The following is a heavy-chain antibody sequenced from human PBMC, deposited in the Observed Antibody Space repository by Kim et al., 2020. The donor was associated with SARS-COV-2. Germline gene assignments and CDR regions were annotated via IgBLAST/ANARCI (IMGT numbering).Heavy chain of an antibody. V-gene: IGHV3-7*01. D-gene: IGHD2-21*02. J-gene: IGHJ4*02. CDR3: SGETAIGY. CDR2: IKQDGSEK. CDR1: GFTFSNSW. Sequence: GGSLRLSCAASGFTFSNSWMTWVRQAPGKGLEWVANIKQDGSEKYYVDPVKGRFTIPRDNAKKSLYLQMNSLRAEATAVYYCSGETAIGYWGQGTLVTVSS.